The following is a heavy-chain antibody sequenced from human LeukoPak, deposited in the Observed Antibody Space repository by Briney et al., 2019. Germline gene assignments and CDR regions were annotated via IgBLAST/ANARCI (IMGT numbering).Heavy chain of an antibody. D-gene: IGHD1-26*01. J-gene: IGHJ6*03. Sequence: GGSLRLSCAASGFTFSNYAMHWVRQAPGKGLEWVALISNDGSNKYYADSVKGRFTISRDNAKNSLYLQMNSLRAEDTAVYYCARDPYSGSYGNYYYYFMDVWGKGTTVTISS. CDR2: ISNDGSNK. V-gene: IGHV3-30*04. CDR1: GFTFSNYA. CDR3: ARDPYSGSYGNYYYYFMDV.